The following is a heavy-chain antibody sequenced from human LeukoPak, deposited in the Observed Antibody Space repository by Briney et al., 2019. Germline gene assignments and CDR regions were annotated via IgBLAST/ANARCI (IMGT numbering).Heavy chain of an antibody. CDR3: ARDSGSGTYY. J-gene: IGHJ4*02. D-gene: IGHD6-19*01. CDR1: GGSISSYY. Sequence: KPSETLSLTCTVSGGSISSYYWSWIRQPPGKGLEWIGYIYYTGSTNYNPSLKSRVTISIDTSKNQFSLQLSSVTAADTAVYYCARDSGSGTYYWGQGTLVTVSS. V-gene: IGHV4-59*01. CDR2: IYYTGST.